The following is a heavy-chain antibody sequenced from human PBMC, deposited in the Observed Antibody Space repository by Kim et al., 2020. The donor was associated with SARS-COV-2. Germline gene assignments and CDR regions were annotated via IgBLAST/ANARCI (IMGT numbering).Heavy chain of an antibody. V-gene: IGHV3-11*06. Sequence: GGSLRLSCAASGFTFSDYYMSWIRQAPGKGLEWVSYISSSSSYTNYADSVKGRFTISRDNAKNSLYLQMNSLRAEDTAVYYCARERAKWFGDGLTPKDNWFDPWGQGNLVTVSS. J-gene: IGHJ5*02. CDR3: ARERAKWFGDGLTPKDNWFDP. D-gene: IGHD3-10*01. CDR2: ISSSSSYT. CDR1: GFTFSDYY.